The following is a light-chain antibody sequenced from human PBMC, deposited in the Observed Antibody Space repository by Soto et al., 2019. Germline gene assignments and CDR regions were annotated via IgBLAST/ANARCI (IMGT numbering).Light chain of an antibody. CDR1: QSVATY. CDR2: DAS. Sequence: EIVLTEAVATLSLSPGERATLSCRASQSVATYLAWYQHRPGQAPRLLIYDASNRATGIPARFSGSGSGTDFTLTISSLEPEDFAVYYCQQRSRSITFGLGTRLEIK. CDR3: QQRSRSIT. J-gene: IGKJ5*01. V-gene: IGKV3-11*01.